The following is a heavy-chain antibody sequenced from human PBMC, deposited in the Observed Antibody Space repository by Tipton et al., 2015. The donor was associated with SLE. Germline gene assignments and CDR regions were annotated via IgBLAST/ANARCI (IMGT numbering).Heavy chain of an antibody. Sequence: SLRLSCAASGFTFSSYAMHWVRQAPGKGLEWVAVISYDGSNKYYADSVKGRFTISRDNSKNTLYLQMNSLRAEDTAVYYCARGCSSSTCEPFYFFGMDVWRQGTTVTVSS. CDR1: GFTFSSYA. CDR3: ARGCSSSTCEPFYFFGMDV. J-gene: IGHJ6*02. CDR2: ISYDGSNK. D-gene: IGHD2-2*01. V-gene: IGHV3-30*04.